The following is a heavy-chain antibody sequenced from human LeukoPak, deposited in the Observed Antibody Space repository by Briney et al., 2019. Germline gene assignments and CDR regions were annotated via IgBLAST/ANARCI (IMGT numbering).Heavy chain of an antibody. CDR1: GGSFSGYY. J-gene: IGHJ4*02. V-gene: IGHV4-34*01. CDR3: ARGSLWFGPYFDY. Sequence: SETLSLTCAVYGGSFSGYYWSWIRQPPGKGLEWIGEINHSGSTHYNPSLKSRVTISVDTSKNQFSLKLSSVTAADTAVYYCARGSLWFGPYFDYWGQGTLVTVSS. D-gene: IGHD3-10*01. CDR2: INHSGST.